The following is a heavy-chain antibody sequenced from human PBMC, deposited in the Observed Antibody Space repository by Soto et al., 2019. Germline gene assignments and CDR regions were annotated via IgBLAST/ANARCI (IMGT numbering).Heavy chain of an antibody. CDR2: INPSGGST. J-gene: IGHJ4*02. CDR1: GCTFTSYY. V-gene: IGHV1-46*01. D-gene: IGHD7-27*01. Sequence: ASVKVSCKASGCTFTSYYIPWVRQAPGQGLEWMGIINPSGGSTSYAQKFQGRVTMTRDTSTSTVYMELSSLRSEDTAVYYCARILTGEDRNDYWGQGTLVTVSS. CDR3: ARILTGEDRNDY.